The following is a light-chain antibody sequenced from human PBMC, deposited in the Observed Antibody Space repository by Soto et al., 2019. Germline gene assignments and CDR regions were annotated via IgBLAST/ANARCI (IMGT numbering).Light chain of an antibody. CDR2: KAS. V-gene: IGKV1-5*03. CDR1: QSISSW. CDR3: QHYNTYPLT. Sequence: DIQMTQSPSTLSASVGDRVTITCRASQSISSWLAWYQQKPGKAPKLLIYKASSLESGVPSRFSGSGSVTESTLTISSLQPDDFATYYCQHYNTYPLTFGGGTKVEIK. J-gene: IGKJ4*01.